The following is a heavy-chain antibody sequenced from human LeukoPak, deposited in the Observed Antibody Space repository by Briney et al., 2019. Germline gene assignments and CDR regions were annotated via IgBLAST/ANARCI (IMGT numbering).Heavy chain of an antibody. CDR3: ARGGIAVAGTRRWYAFDI. V-gene: IGHV4-4*07. Sequence: SETLSLTCTVSGGSISSYYWSRIRQPAGKGLEWIGRIYTSGSTNYNPSLKSRVTMSVDTSKNQFSLKLSSVTAADTAVYYCARGGIAVAGTRRWYAFDIWGQGTMVTVSS. CDR2: IYTSGST. J-gene: IGHJ3*02. CDR1: GGSISSYY. D-gene: IGHD6-19*01.